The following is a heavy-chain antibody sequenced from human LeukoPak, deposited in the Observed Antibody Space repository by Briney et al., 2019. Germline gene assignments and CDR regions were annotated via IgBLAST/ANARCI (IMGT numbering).Heavy chain of an antibody. V-gene: IGHV4-39*07. J-gene: IGHJ4*02. D-gene: IGHD3-10*01. Sequence: PSETLSLTCTVSSGSLSSSTYYWGWVRQPPGKGLEWIGSIYYTGSTYYNPSLKSPITISLDKSKNQFSLKLSSVTAADTAVYYCARVSLVRGAPDYYFDYWGQGTLVTVSS. CDR2: IYYTGST. CDR3: ARVSLVRGAPDYYFDY. CDR1: SGSLSSSTYY.